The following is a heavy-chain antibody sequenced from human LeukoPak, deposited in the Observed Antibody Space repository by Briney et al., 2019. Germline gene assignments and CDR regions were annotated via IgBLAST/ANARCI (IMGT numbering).Heavy chain of an antibody. CDR2: IYYGGST. D-gene: IGHD2-15*01. J-gene: IGHJ4*02. CDR3: ARHSNGGDCSGGSCYIFDY. V-gene: IGHV4-31*03. Sequence: SQTLSLTCTVSGVSISSGGYYWHWIRQHPGKGLEWIAYIYYGGSTYHNPSLKSRLSISVDTSKNQFSLQLTSVTAADTAMYYCARHSNGGDCSGGSCYIFDYWGQGTLVTVSS. CDR1: GVSISSGGYY.